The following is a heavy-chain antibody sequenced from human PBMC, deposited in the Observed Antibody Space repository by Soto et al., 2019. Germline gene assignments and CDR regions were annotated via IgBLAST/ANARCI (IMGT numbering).Heavy chain of an antibody. CDR2: IWYDGSDT. CDR1: GFSFRNYG. Sequence: VQLVESGGGVVQPGRSLRLSCAASGFSFRNYGMHWVRQAPGKGLEWVAVIWYDGSDTYYADSVKGRFTISRDNSKNTLSLQMNSLRGEGTAVYYGVKDWGREDLDYWGQGTLVTVSS. CDR3: VKDWGREDLDY. V-gene: IGHV3-33*06. J-gene: IGHJ4*02. D-gene: IGHD7-27*01.